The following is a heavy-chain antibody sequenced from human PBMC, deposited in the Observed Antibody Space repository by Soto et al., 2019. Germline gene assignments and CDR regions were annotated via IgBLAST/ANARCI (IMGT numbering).Heavy chain of an antibody. J-gene: IGHJ5*02. D-gene: IGHD2-15*01. V-gene: IGHV4-59*08. CDR3: AGTYCSGGSCYPFDWFDP. Sequence: QVQLQESGPGLVKPSETLSLTCTVSGGSNSSYYWSWIRQPPGKGLEWIGYIYYSGSTNYNPSLKSRVTISVDTSKNQFSLKLSSVTAADTAVYYCAGTYCSGGSCYPFDWFDPWGQGTLVTVSS. CDR2: IYYSGST. CDR1: GGSNSSYY.